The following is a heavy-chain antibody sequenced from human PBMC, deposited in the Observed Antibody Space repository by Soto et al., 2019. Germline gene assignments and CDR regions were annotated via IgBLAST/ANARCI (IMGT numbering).Heavy chain of an antibody. CDR3: AREERKGIISWFDP. D-gene: IGHD2-21*01. V-gene: IGHV4-30-4*01. J-gene: IGHJ5*02. Sequence: NPSETLSLTCTVSGGSVSGVDYFWSWIRQSPGKGLEWIGYIYYTGITHLNPSLKSRLTMAVDTSTNEFSLKLTSVSAADTAVYFRAREERKGIISWFDPWGQGTPVTVSS. CDR2: IYYTGIT. CDR1: GGSVSGVDYF.